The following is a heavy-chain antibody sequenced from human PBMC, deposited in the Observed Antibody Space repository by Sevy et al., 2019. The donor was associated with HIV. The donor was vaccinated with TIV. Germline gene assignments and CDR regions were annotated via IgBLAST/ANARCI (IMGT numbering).Heavy chain of an antibody. CDR2: ISSSSSYI. CDR1: GFTFSSYS. CDR3: ARDKIAAAEVYMDV. D-gene: IGHD6-13*01. J-gene: IGHJ6*03. V-gene: IGHV3-21*01. Sequence: GGYLRLSCAASGFTFSSYSMNWVRQAPGKGLEWVSSISSSSSYIYYADSVKGRFTISRDNAKNSLYLQMNSLRAEDTAVYYCARDKIAAAEVYMDVWGKGTTVTVSS.